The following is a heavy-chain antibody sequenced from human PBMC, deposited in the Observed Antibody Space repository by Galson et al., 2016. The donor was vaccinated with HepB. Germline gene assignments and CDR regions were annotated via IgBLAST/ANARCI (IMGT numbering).Heavy chain of an antibody. CDR3: ARVGGTYIDTFDI. D-gene: IGHD3/OR15-3a*01. V-gene: IGHV1-2*02. J-gene: IGHJ3*02. Sequence: SVKVSCKASGYTFIGYYIHWVRQAPGQGLEWMGWINPSSGGTGSAQKFQGRVTMTRDRSIRTAYMEASSLTSDDTAVYYCARVGGTYIDTFDIWGQGTMVTVSS. CDR1: GYTFIGYY. CDR2: INPSSGGT.